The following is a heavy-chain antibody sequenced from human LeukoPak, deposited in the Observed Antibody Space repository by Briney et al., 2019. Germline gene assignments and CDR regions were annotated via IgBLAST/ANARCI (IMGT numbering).Heavy chain of an antibody. J-gene: IGHJ4*02. CDR3: ARAVVRGVISLDY. D-gene: IGHD3-10*01. Sequence: SETLSLTCTVSGGSIISSSYYWGWIRQPPGKGLEWIGSIYYSGSTYYNPSLKSRVTISVDTSKNQFSLKLSSVTAADTAVYYCARAVVRGVISLDYWGQGTLVTVSS. CDR1: GGSIISSSYY. V-gene: IGHV4-39*01. CDR2: IYYSGST.